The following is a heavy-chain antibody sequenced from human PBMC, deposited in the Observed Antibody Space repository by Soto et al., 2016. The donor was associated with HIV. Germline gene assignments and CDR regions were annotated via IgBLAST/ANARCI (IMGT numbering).Heavy chain of an antibody. CDR1: GGSISSSSYY. D-gene: IGHD5-12*01. V-gene: IGHV4-39*01. CDR2: IYNDGDT. Sequence: QLQLQESGPGLVRPSETLSLTCSVSGGSISSSSYYWVWFRQPPGKGLEWIGSIYNDGDTYYNPSVESRVTISVDKSRNQFSLRLNSATATDTAVYFCARRGQRLPLMPFDVWGPGGHWSPSL. J-gene: IGHJ3*01. CDR3: ARRGQRLPLMPFDV.